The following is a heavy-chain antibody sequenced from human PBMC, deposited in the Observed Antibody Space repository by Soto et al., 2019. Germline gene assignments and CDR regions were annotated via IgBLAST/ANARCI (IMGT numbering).Heavy chain of an antibody. V-gene: IGHV3-33*01. CDR1: GFTFSSYG. J-gene: IGHJ6*02. Sequence: PGGSLRLSCAASGFTFSSYGMHWVRQAPGKGLEWVAVIWYDGSNKYYADSVKGRFTISRDNSKNTLYLQMNSLRAEDTAVYYCARAAPGSHYYYYYYGMDVWGQGTTVTVSS. CDR2: IWYDGSNK. CDR3: ARAAPGSHYYYYYYGMDV.